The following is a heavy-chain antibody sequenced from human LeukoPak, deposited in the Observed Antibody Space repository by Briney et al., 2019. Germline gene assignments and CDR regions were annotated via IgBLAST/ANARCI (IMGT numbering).Heavy chain of an antibody. CDR1: GFTFSSYS. J-gene: IGHJ3*02. Sequence: GGSLRLSCAASGFTFSSYSMNWVRQAPGKGLEWVSSISSGSTYIYYADSVKGRFTISRDNAKNSLYLQMNSPRAEDTAVYYCARGEGEGDAFDIWGQGTMVPVSS. V-gene: IGHV3-21*01. CDR2: ISSGSTYI. CDR3: ARGEGEGDAFDI. D-gene: IGHD1-26*01.